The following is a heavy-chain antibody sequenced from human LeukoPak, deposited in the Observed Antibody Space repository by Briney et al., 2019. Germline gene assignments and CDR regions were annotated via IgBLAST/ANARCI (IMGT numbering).Heavy chain of an antibody. CDR2: IYYSGST. Sequence: GSLRLSCAASGFTFSSYWMSWVRQAPGKGVEGIGSIYYSGSTYYNPSLKSRVTISVDTSKNQFSLKLSSVTAADTAVYYCAREPPYGRELTESDYWGQGTLVTVSS. CDR1: GFTFSSYW. J-gene: IGHJ4*02. V-gene: IGHV4-39*07. D-gene: IGHD1-26*01. CDR3: AREPPYGRELTESDY.